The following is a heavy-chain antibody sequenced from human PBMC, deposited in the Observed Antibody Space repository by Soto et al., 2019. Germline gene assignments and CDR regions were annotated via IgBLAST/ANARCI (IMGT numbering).Heavy chain of an antibody. J-gene: IGHJ4*02. CDR1: GGSISSSSYY. CDR3: ARHGRSLQLKFGY. Sequence: SETLSLTCTVSGGSISSSSYYWGWIRQPPGKGLEWIGSIYYSGSTYYNPSLKSRVTISVDTSKNQFSLKLSSVTAADTAVYYCARHGRSLQLKFGYWGQGTLVTVSS. V-gene: IGHV4-39*01. D-gene: IGHD5-12*01. CDR2: IYYSGST.